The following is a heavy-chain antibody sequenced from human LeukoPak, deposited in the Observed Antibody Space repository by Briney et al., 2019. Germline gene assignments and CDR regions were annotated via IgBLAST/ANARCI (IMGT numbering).Heavy chain of an antibody. CDR3: ARGVAGYNRN. CDR1: GDSISSNNYY. D-gene: IGHD5-24*01. CDR2: MYYRGST. J-gene: IGHJ4*02. Sequence: PSETLSLTCTVSGDSISSNNYYWGWIRQPPGKGLEWIANMYYRGSTYYNPSLKSRVTISVDTSKNQFSLKLSSVTAADTAVYYCARGVAGYNRNWGQGTLVTVSS. V-gene: IGHV4-39*07.